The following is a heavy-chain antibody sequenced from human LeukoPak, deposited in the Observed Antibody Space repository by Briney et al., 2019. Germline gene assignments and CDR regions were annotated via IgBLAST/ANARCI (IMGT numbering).Heavy chain of an antibody. V-gene: IGHV4-61*02. CDR3: ARSHGSGSYFDS. Sequence: PSETLSLTCTVSGGSISSGSYYWSWIRQPAGKGLEWIGRIYTSGSTNYNPSLKSRVTISVDTSKNQFSLKVGSVTAADTAVYYCARSHGSGSYFDSWGQGTLVTVSS. CDR2: IYTSGST. D-gene: IGHD3-10*01. CDR1: GGSISSGSYY. J-gene: IGHJ4*02.